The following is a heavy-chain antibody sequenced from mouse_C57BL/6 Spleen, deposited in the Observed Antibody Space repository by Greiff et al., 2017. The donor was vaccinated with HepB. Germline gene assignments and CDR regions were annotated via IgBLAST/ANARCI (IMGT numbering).Heavy chain of an antibody. J-gene: IGHJ2*01. CDR1: GYTFTSYW. V-gene: IGHV1-7*01. D-gene: IGHD1-1*01. Sequence: QVQLQQSGAELAKPGASVKLSCKASGYTFTSYWMHWVKQRPGQGLEWIGYINPSSGYTKYNQKFKDEATLTADKSSSTAYMQLSSLTYEDSAVYYCARSHYYGSSLFDYWGQGTTLTVSS. CDR2: INPSSGYT. CDR3: ARSHYYGSSLFDY.